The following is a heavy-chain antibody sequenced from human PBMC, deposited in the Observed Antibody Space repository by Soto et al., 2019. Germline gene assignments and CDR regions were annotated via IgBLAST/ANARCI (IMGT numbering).Heavy chain of an antibody. CDR1: GDSLTNNHW. J-gene: IGHJ4*02. V-gene: IGHV4-4*02. CDR3: VRDSRTGCSSINCYMH. Sequence: QLQLRESGPRLPHPSPTLSLTCDVSGDSLTNNHWWSWVRQAPGKGLEWIGEIWHTGRPNYNPSLKIRVAISIDKSKNQFSLKLSSVTAADTAVYYCVRDSRTGCSSINCYMHWGQGTLVTVSS. CDR2: IWHTGRP. D-gene: IGHD2-15*01.